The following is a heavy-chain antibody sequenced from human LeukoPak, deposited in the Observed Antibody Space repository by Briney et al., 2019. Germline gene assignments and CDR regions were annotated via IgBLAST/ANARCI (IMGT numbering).Heavy chain of an antibody. CDR2: IIPIFGTA. CDR1: GGTFSSYA. CDR3: ARGRYCSSTSCYAGYGMDV. D-gene: IGHD2-2*01. Sequence: SVNVSCKASGGTFSSYAISWVRQAPGQGLEWMGGIIPIFGTANYAQKFQGRVTITADESTSTAYMELSSLRSEDTAVYYCARGRYCSSTSCYAGYGMDVWGQGTTVTVSS. V-gene: IGHV1-69*13. J-gene: IGHJ6*02.